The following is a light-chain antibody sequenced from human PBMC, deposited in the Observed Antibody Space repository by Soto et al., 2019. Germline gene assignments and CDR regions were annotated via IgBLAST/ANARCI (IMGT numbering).Light chain of an antibody. J-gene: IGLJ2*01. V-gene: IGLV1-40*01. CDR2: GNS. CDR3: QSYDSSLNGVI. CDR1: SSNIGAGYD. Sequence: QSVLTQPPPVSGAPGQRVTISCTGSSSNIGAGYDVHWYQQLPGTAPKLLIYGNSNRPSGVPDRFSGSKSGTSASLAITGLQAEDEADYYCQSYDSSLNGVIFGGGTKLTVL.